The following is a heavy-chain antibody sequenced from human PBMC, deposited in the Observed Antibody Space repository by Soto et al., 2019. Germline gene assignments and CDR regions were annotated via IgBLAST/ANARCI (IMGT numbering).Heavy chain of an antibody. V-gene: IGHV3-30-3*01. CDR1: GFTFSSYA. CDR3: ARDGVVAVDYYGMDV. J-gene: IGHJ6*02. D-gene: IGHD3-3*01. CDR2: ISYDGSNK. Sequence: QVPLVESGGGVVQPGRSLRLSCAASGFTFSSYAMHWVRQAPGKGLEWVAVISYDGSNKYYADSVKGRFTSSRDNSKNTLYLQMNSLRAEDTAVYYCARDGVVAVDYYGMDVWGQGTTVTVSS.